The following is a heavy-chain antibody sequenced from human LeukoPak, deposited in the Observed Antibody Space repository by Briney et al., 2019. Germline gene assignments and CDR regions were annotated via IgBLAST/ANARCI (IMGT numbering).Heavy chain of an antibody. V-gene: IGHV1-18*01. CDR2: ISAYNGNT. CDR3: ATVSGPSNAFDI. D-gene: IGHD5/OR15-5a*01. J-gene: IGHJ3*02. Sequence: GASVKVSCKASGYSFRSYGISWVRQAPGQGLEWMGWISAYNGNTNYVQKLQGRVTMTTDTSTSTAYMELRSLRSEDTAVYYCATVSGPSNAFDIWGQGTMVTVSS. CDR1: GYSFRSYG.